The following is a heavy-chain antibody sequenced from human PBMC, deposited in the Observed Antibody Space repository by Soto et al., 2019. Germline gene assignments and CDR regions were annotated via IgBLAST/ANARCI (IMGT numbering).Heavy chain of an antibody. CDR3: AKSPSGYQYYYYGMDV. V-gene: IGHV3-23*01. Sequence: QAGGSLRLSCAASGFTFSSYAMSWVRQAPGKGLEWVSAISGSGGSTYYADSVKGRFTISRDNSKNTLYLQMNSLRAEDTAVYYCAKSPSGYQYYYYGMDVWGQGTTVTVS. CDR2: ISGSGGST. D-gene: IGHD2-2*01. J-gene: IGHJ6*02. CDR1: GFTFSSYA.